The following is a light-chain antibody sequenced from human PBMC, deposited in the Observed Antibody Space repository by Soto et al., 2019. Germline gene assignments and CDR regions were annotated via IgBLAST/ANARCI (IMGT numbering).Light chain of an antibody. J-gene: IGKJ5*01. CDR2: LGS. Sequence: DVVMTQSPLSLPVTLGRQASLPCRFSHSLLRSNGYNYVDWYLKKQGQSPQVLIYLGSIRASGVPDRFSGSGSGTDFKLKISRVEAEDVGIYYCMQDLQTPTTFGQGTRLEIK. CDR3: MQDLQTPTT. V-gene: IGKV2-28*01. CDR1: HSLLRSNGYNY.